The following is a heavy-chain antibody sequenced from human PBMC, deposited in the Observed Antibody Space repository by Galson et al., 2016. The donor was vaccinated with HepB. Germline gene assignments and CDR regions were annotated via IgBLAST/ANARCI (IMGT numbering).Heavy chain of an antibody. CDR2: IWSDGTNK. CDR3: ARSQVGDAFDL. V-gene: IGHV3-33*01. Sequence: SLRLSCAASGFTFDNYGFHCVRQAPGKGLEWVAVIWSDGTNKYYADSVKDRFTISRDNSKNTLYLQMNSLRAEETAVYYCARSQVGDAFDLWGQGTMVTVSS. J-gene: IGHJ3*01. CDR1: GFTFDNYG.